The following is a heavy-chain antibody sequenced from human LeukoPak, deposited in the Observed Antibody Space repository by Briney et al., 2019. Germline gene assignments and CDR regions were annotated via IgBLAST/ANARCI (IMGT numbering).Heavy chain of an antibody. J-gene: IGHJ5*02. Sequence: ASVKVSCKASGYTFTSYYMHWVRQAPGQGLEWMGIINPSGGSTSYAQKFQGRVTMTRDMSTSTVYMELSSLRSEDTAVYYCATSRYYDSSGYYNWFDPWGQGTLVTVSS. CDR2: INPSGGST. CDR3: ATSRYYDSSGYYNWFDP. V-gene: IGHV1-46*01. D-gene: IGHD3-22*01. CDR1: GYTFTSYY.